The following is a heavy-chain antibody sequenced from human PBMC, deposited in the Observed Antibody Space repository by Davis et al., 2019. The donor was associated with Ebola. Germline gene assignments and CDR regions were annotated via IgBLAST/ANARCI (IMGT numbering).Heavy chain of an antibody. D-gene: IGHD1-26*01. J-gene: IGHJ4*02. CDR3: ARKDAGSNPFDC. CDR1: GFTVSSNY. CDR2: ISVSGATT. V-gene: IGHV3-23*01. Sequence: GESLKISCAASGFTVSSNYMSWVRQAPGKGLEWVSVISVSGATTYYADSVRGRFTISRDNSKNTLYLQMNSLRAEDTAIYYCARKDAGSNPFDCWGQGTLVTVSS.